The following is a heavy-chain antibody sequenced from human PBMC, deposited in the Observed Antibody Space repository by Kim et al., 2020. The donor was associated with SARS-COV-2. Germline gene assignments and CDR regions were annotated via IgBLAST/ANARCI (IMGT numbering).Heavy chain of an antibody. CDR2: IYYSGST. J-gene: IGHJ3*02. CDR3: ARHDPQDSSDDAFDI. Sequence: IYYSGSTYYNPSLQSRVTISVDTSKNKFSLTLSSVTAADTAVYYCARHDPQDSSDDAFDIWGQGTMVTVS. D-gene: IGHD6-19*01. V-gene: IGHV4-39*01.